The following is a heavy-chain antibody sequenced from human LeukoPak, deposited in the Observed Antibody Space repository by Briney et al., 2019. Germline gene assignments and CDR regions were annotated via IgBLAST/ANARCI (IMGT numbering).Heavy chain of an antibody. J-gene: IGHJ4*02. CDR1: GFTFSSYS. V-gene: IGHV3-48*01. CDR2: ISSSSSTI. Sequence: GGSLRLSCAASGFTFSSYSMNWARQAPGKGLEWVSYISSSSSTIYYADSVKGRFTISRDNAKNSLYLQMNSLRAEDTAVYYCARVRYGSGSYSAFDYWGQGTLVTVSS. D-gene: IGHD3-10*01. CDR3: ARVRYGSGSYSAFDY.